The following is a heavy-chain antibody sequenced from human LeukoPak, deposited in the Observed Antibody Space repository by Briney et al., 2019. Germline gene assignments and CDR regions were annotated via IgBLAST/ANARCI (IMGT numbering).Heavy chain of an antibody. J-gene: IGHJ4*02. CDR1: GFTFSSYA. CDR3: AREGTLGVYFDY. Sequence: GRSPRLSCAASGFTFSSYAMHWVRQAPGKGLEGGAVISYDGSNKYYADSVKGRFTISRDNSKNTLYLQMNSLRAEDTAVYYCAREGTLGVYFDYWGQGTLVTVSS. CDR2: ISYDGSNK. V-gene: IGHV3-30-3*01.